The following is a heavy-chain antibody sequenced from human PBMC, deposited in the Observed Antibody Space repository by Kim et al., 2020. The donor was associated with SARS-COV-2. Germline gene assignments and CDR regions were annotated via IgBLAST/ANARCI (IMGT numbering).Heavy chain of an antibody. V-gene: IGHV4-59*13. D-gene: IGHD3-9*01. CDR1: GGSISSYY. Sequence: SETLSLTCTVSGGSISSYYWSWIRQPPGKGLEWIGYIYYSGSTNYNPSLKSRVTISVDTSKNQFSLKLSSVTAADTAVYYCARGPGGGASYYDILTGYNYYYGMDVWGQGTTVTVSS. CDR2: IYYSGST. CDR3: ARGPGGGASYYDILTGYNYYYGMDV. J-gene: IGHJ6*02.